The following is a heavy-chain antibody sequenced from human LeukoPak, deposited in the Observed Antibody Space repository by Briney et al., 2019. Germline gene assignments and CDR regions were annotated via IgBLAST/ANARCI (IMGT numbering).Heavy chain of an antibody. CDR3: ARSFDTNAFDI. V-gene: IGHV4-4*07. CDR1: GGSISIYY. Sequence: SETLSLTCTVSGGSISIYYWSWLRQPAGKGLEWIGRIYNTGSTNYNPSLKSRVTMSVDTSKNQFSLKLNSVTAADTAVYYCARSFDTNAFDIWGRGTMVTVSS. CDR2: IYNTGST. J-gene: IGHJ3*02.